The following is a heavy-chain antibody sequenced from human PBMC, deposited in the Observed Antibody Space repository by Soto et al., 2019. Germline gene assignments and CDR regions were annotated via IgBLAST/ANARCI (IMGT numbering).Heavy chain of an antibody. CDR2: INLDGSEK. CDR3: ARGAMAGNEVPGD. CDR1: GFTFRSYW. Sequence: EGQLVESGGGLVQPGGSLRLSCQVSGFTFRSYWMTWVRRAPGKGLEWVANINLDGSEKYYGDAVKGRFTISRDNAKNSLPLDLRDLRAHPTAVYYCARGAMAGNEVPGDWGQGTLVTVSS. V-gene: IGHV3-7*05. D-gene: IGHD1-1*01. J-gene: IGHJ1*01.